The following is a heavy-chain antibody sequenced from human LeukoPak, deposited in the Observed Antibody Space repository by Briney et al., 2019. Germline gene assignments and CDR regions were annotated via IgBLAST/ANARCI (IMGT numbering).Heavy chain of an antibody. Sequence: PSETLSLTCRVSGGSITSGSYYLGWIRQPPGKGLEWVGEIYYSGSTNYNPSLKSRVIISIDKSKNQFSLNLSSVTAADTAVYYCARNLYDILTGYGAAGDYWGQGTLVTVSS. CDR1: GGSITSGSYY. V-gene: IGHV4-39*07. J-gene: IGHJ4*02. CDR2: IYYSGST. CDR3: ARNLYDILTGYGAAGDY. D-gene: IGHD3-9*01.